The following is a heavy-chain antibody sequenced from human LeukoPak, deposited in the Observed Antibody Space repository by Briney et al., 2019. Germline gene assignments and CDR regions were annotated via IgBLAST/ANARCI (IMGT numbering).Heavy chain of an antibody. CDR1: GYSIGSGYY. D-gene: IGHD4-17*01. J-gene: IGHJ2*01. V-gene: IGHV4-38-2*02. Sequence: SETLSLTCAVSGYSIGSGYYWGWIRQPPGKGLEWIGSIYHSGSTYYNPSLKSRVTISVDTSKNQFSLKLSSVTAADTAVYYCARDRLRWYFDLWGRGTLVTVSS. CDR2: IYHSGST. CDR3: ARDRLRWYFDL.